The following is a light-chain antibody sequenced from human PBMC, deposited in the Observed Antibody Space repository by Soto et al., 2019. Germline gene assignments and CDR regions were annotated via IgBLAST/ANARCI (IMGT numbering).Light chain of an antibody. Sequence: EIVMTQSPATLSVSPGERATLSCRASQSVSNKLAWYQHKPCQAPRVLIYDTSTRAAGIQARFSGSGSGTDFTLTISSLQSEDFAVYYCQQYNTWRSITFGQGTRLESK. CDR2: DTS. CDR1: QSVSNK. CDR3: QQYNTWRSIT. J-gene: IGKJ5*01. V-gene: IGKV3-15*01.